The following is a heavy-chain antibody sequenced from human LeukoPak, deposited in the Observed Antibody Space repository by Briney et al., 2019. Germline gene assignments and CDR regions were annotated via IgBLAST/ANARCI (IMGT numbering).Heavy chain of an antibody. CDR1: GGSISSSSYY. V-gene: IGHV4-39*01. D-gene: IGHD3/OR15-3a*01. J-gene: IGHJ4*02. CDR2: IYYSGST. CDR3: ARGHLDRRFDY. Sequence: SETLSLTCTVSGGSISSSSYYWGWIRQPPGKGLEWIGSIYYSGSTYYNPSLKSRVTISVDTSKNQFSLKLSSVTAADTAVYYCARGHLDRRFDYWGQGTLVTVSS.